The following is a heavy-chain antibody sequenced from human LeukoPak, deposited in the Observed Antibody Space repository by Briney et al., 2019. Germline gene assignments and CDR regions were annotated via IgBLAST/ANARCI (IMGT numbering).Heavy chain of an antibody. CDR1: GFTFSSYA. CDR3: AKCTYYYGSGSSINYFDY. D-gene: IGHD3-10*01. V-gene: IGHV3-23*01. J-gene: IGHJ4*02. CDR2: ISGSGGST. Sequence: GGSLRLSCAASGFTFSSYAMSWVRQAPGKGLEWVSAISGSGGSTYYADSVKGRFTISRDNSKNTLYLQMNSLRAEDTAVYYCAKCTYYYGSGSSINYFDYWGQGTLVTVSS.